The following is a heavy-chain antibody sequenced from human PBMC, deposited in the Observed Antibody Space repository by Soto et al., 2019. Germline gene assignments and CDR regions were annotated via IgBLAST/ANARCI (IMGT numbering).Heavy chain of an antibody. CDR2: ISHDGTKK. Sequence: QVQLVESGGGVVQPGRSLRLSCTTSGFTFSSYAMHWVRQAPGKWLEWVALISHDGTKKYSADSVKGRFTISRDDSKSTLYLQMNNLRAEDTAVYYCAKDYSSGWYDYCDFWGQGTLVTVSS. CDR1: GFTFSSYA. CDR3: AKDYSSGWYDYCDF. J-gene: IGHJ4*02. V-gene: IGHV3-30*18. D-gene: IGHD6-19*01.